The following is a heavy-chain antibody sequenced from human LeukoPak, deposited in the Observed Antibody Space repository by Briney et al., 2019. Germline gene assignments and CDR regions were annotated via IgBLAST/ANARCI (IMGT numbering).Heavy chain of an antibody. CDR3: ARGVNVVVPAAIDFDY. D-gene: IGHD2-2*01. CDR1: GYTFTSYY. J-gene: IGHJ4*02. CDR2: INPSGGST. V-gene: IGHV1-46*03. Sequence: ASVKVSCKASGYTFTSYYMHWVRQAPGQGLEWMGIINPSGGSTSHAQKFQGRVTMTRDTSTSTVYMELSSLRSEDTAVYYCARGVNVVVPAAIDFDYWGQGTLVTVSS.